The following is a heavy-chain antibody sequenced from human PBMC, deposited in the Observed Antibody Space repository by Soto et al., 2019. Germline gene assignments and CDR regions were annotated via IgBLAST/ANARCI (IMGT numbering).Heavy chain of an antibody. CDR2: IYYSGST. V-gene: IGHV4-39*01. CDR1: GGSISSSSYY. Sequence: QLQLQESGPGLVKPSETLSLTCTVSGGSISSSSYYWGWIRQPPGKGLEWIGSIYYSGSTYYNPSLKSRVTISVDTSKNQFSLKLSSVTAADTAVYYCASETSYGAGVDYWGQGTLVTVSS. D-gene: IGHD3-10*01. J-gene: IGHJ4*02. CDR3: ASETSYGAGVDY.